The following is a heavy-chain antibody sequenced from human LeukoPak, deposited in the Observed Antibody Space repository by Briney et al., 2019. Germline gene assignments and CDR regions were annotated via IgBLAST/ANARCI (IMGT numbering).Heavy chain of an antibody. J-gene: IGHJ6*03. D-gene: IGHD6-13*01. CDR3: ARLSTHSSSWYPYYYYYYYMDV. V-gene: IGHV1-8*01. CDR1: GYTFTSYD. CDR2: MNPNSGNT. Sequence: GASVKVSCKASGYTFTSYDINWVRQATGQGLEWMGWMNPNSGNTGYAQKFQGRVTMTRNTSISTAYMELSSLRSEDTAVYYCARLSTHSSSWYPYYYYYYYMDVWGKGTTVTISS.